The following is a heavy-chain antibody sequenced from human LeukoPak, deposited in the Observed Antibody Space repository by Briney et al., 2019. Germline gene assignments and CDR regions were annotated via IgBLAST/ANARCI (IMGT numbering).Heavy chain of an antibody. V-gene: IGHV3-30*02. J-gene: IGHJ4*02. CDR1: GFTFSSYG. D-gene: IGHD4-17*01. CDR3: ARGGDYYFDY. CDR2: IRYDGSNK. Sequence: PGGSLRLSCAASGFTFSSYGMHWVRQAPGKGLEWVAFIRYDGSNKYYADSVKGRFTISRDNSKNTLYLQMNSLRAEDTAVYYCARGGDYYFDYWGQGTLVTVSS.